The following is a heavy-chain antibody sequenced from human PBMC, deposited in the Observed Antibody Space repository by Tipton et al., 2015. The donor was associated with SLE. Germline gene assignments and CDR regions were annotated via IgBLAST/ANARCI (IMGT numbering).Heavy chain of an antibody. D-gene: IGHD6-19*01. Sequence: TLSLTCAVYGGSFSGYYWSWIRQPPGKGLEWIGEINHSGSTNYNPSLKSRVTISVDTSKNQFSLKLTYVTAADTAVYYCARSTTIAVAGTWGQGTLVTVSS. CDR1: GGSFSGYY. V-gene: IGHV4-34*01. J-gene: IGHJ4*02. CDR3: ARSTTIAVAGT. CDR2: INHSGST.